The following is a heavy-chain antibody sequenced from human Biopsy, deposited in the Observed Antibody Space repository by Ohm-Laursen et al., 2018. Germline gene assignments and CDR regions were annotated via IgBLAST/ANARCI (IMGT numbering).Heavy chain of an antibody. Sequence: SDTLSLTWIVSGGSISNNNYYWGWIRQPPGKGPEWIGSIFYRGSTHYKPSLKSRVNISVDTSKNQFSLKLNSVTAADTAVYYCARDYDTSGYYYVSWGQGTLVTVSS. CDR1: GGSISNNNYY. CDR2: IFYRGST. V-gene: IGHV4-39*01. D-gene: IGHD3-22*01. CDR3: ARDYDTSGYYYVS. J-gene: IGHJ5*02.